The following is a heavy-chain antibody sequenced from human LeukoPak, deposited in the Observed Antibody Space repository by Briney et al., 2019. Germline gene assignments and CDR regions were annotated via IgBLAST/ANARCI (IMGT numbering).Heavy chain of an antibody. V-gene: IGHV3-15*01. CDR3: TTDRYSSSWYKGY. Sequence: GGSLRLSCAASGFAFSNAWMSWVRQAPGKGLEWVGRIKSKTDGGTTDYAAPVKGRFTISRDDSKNTLYLQMNSLKTEDTAVYYCTTDRYSSSWYKGYWGQGTLVTVSS. CDR1: GFAFSNAW. D-gene: IGHD6-13*01. CDR2: IKSKTDGGTT. J-gene: IGHJ4*02.